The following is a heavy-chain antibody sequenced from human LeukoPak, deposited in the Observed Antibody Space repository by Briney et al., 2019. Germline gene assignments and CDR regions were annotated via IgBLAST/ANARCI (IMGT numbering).Heavy chain of an antibody. V-gene: IGHV4-39*01. CDR1: GGSISSSSYY. D-gene: IGHD4-23*01. CDR3: ARPYLRGTVVNNWFDP. Sequence: PSETLSLTCTVSGGSISSSSYYWGWIRQPPGKGLEWIGSIYYSGSTYYNPSLKSRVTISVDTSKNQFSLRLSAVTAADTAVYYCARPYLRGTVVNNWFDPWGQGTLVTVSS. J-gene: IGHJ5*02. CDR2: IYYSGST.